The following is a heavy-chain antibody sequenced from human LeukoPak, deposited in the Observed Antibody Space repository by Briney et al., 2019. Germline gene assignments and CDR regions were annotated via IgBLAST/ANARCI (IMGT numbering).Heavy chain of an antibody. D-gene: IGHD3-16*01. CDR1: GDIVSRHPAA. J-gene: IGHJ6*02. V-gene: IGHV6-1*01. CDR3: ARGARDYFAMDV. Sequence: SQTLSLTCVVSGDIVSRHPAACNWIRQSPSRGLEWLGRTFCSSHFFNDYAEYVKSRISVNEDTSNNQFSLQLNSVTPDDIAVYYCARGARDYFAMDVWGQGTPVTVSS. CDR2: TFCSSHFFN.